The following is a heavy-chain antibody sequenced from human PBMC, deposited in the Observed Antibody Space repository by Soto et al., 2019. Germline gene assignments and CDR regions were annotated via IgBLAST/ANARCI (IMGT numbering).Heavy chain of an antibody. CDR3: ARGFRDFAWRLPFGY. CDR2: ISYDGSIE. J-gene: IGHJ4*02. V-gene: IGHV3-30-3*01. CDR1: GFTFKNYA. Sequence: GGSLRLSCAASGFTFKNYAMHWVRQAPGKGLEWVAVISYDGSIEFYADSVKGRFTISRDDFKNTMFLQMGSLRVEDTAVYYCARGFRDFAWRLPFGYWGQGTLVTVSS. D-gene: IGHD3-9*01.